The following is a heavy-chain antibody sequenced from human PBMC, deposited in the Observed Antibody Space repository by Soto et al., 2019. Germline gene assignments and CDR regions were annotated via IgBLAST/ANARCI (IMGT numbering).Heavy chain of an antibody. CDR2: IIPIIGTP. CDR1: GGTFRNHV. J-gene: IGHJ4*02. V-gene: IGHV1-69*13. Sequence: SVKVSCKASGGTFRNHVFNWVRQAPGQGLEWMGGIIPIIGTPNYAQKFQGRVTITADASTNTVYLEVSSLRSQDTAVYYCARDLEFRDGNISLLDYSGQRTLVTVSS. D-gene: IGHD3-10*01. CDR3: ARDLEFRDGNISLLDY.